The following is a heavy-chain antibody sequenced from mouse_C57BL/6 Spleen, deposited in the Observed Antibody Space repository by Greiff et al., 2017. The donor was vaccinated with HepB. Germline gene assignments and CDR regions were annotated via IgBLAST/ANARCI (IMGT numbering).Heavy chain of an antibody. Sequence: EESGPGLVKPSQSLSLTCSVTGYSITSGYYWNWIRQFPGNKLEWMGYISYDGSNNYNPSLKNRISITRDTSKNQFFLKLNSVTTEDTATYYCARRSRGESWFAYWGQGTLVTVSA. V-gene: IGHV3-6*01. CDR3: ARRSRGESWFAY. J-gene: IGHJ3*01. CDR1: GYSITSGYY. CDR2: ISYDGSN.